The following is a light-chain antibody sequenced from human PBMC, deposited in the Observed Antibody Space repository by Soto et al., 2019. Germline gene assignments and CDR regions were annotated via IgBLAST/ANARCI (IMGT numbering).Light chain of an antibody. Sequence: EIVLTQSPATLSLSPGERATLSCRASQSVSSYLAWFQQKPDQTPRLLIYDASDRATGTPARFSGSGSGTDCTLTITSLETEDFAVYYCQQRSNWPWTFGQGTKVEMK. CDR3: QQRSNWPWT. J-gene: IGKJ1*01. V-gene: IGKV3-11*01. CDR2: DAS. CDR1: QSVSSY.